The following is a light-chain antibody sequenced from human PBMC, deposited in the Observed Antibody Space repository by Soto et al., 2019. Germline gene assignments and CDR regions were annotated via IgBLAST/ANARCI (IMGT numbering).Light chain of an antibody. CDR1: QGIDSY. Sequence: DMQLTQSPSFLSASVGDRVTITCRASQGIDSYLAWYQQKPGKAPKLLIYPASTLEGGVPSRFSVGGSGTEFTLTISTLQSEGFATYYCQQLHTFPFTFGGGTKVEIQ. V-gene: IGKV1-9*01. CDR2: PAS. CDR3: QQLHTFPFT. J-gene: IGKJ4*01.